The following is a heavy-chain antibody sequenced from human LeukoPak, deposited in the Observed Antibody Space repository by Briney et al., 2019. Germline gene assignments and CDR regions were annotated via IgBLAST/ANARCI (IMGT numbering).Heavy chain of an antibody. J-gene: IGHJ5*02. Sequence: GGTLRLSCAASRFTFSDYYMNWIRQAPGKGLEWVSYISTSGSTIYYSDSVKGRFTISRDNAKNSLYLQMNSLRAEDTAVYYCAREHCSTTSCWSDTWGQGTLVTVSS. V-gene: IGHV3-11*01. CDR3: AREHCSTTSCWSDT. CDR1: RFTFSDYY. CDR2: ISTSGSTI. D-gene: IGHD2-2*01.